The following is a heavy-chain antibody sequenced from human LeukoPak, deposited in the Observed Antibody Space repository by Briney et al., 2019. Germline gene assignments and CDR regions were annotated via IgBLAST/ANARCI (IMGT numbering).Heavy chain of an antibody. V-gene: IGHV1-8*01. Sequence: ASVTVSCTASGYTFTSYDINWVRQAAGQGLEWMGWMNPNSGNTGYAQKFQGRVTMTRNTSISTAYMELSSLRSEDTAVYYCARIRGSGSYYSFGYWGQGTLVTVSS. CDR3: ARIRGSGSYYSFGY. CDR2: MNPNSGNT. CDR1: GYTFTSYD. J-gene: IGHJ4*02. D-gene: IGHD3-10*01.